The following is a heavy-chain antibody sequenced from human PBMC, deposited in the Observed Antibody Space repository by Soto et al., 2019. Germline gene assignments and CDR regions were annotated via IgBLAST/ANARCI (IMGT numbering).Heavy chain of an antibody. J-gene: IGHJ3*02. CDR3: VRDPLVHQFDI. CDR2: ISSSSSYT. Sequence: PGWSLRLSCAASGFTFSDYYMSWIRQAPGKGLEWVSYISSSSSYTNYADSVKGRFTISRDNAKNMLYLQMTSLRVEDTAVYYCVRDPLVHQFDIWGQGTMVTVSS. V-gene: IGHV3-11*06. CDR1: GFTFSDYY. D-gene: IGHD2-2*01.